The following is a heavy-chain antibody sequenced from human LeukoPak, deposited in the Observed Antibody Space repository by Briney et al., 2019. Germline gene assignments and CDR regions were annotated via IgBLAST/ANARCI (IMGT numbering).Heavy chain of an antibody. D-gene: IGHD6-13*01. CDR2: IYTSGST. V-gene: IGHV4-4*08. Sequence: SETLSLTCTVSGGSISSYYWSWIRQPPGKGLEWIGRIYTSGSTNYNPSLKSRVTISVDTSKNQFSLKLSSVTAADTAVYYCARATHSGYFPDYYYMDVWGKGTTVTVSS. CDR1: GGSISSYY. CDR3: ARATHSGYFPDYYYMDV. J-gene: IGHJ6*03.